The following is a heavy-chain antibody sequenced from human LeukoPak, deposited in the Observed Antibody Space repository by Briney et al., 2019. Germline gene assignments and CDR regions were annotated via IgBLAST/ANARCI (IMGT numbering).Heavy chain of an antibody. D-gene: IGHD3-9*01. CDR3: ARATSWDQRNFDWPHWYLDL. CDR2: IYYTGST. Sequence: SETLSLTCTVSGGSMSSHYWSWIRQPPGKGLEWIGYIYYTGSTNHNPSLKSRVTISVDTPKNQFSLKLSSVTTADTAVYYCARATSWDQRNFDWPHWYLDLWGRGTLVTVSS. V-gene: IGHV4-59*11. J-gene: IGHJ2*01. CDR1: GGSMSSHY.